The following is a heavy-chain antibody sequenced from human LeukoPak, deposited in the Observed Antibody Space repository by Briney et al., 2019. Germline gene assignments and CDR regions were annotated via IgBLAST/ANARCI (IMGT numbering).Heavy chain of an antibody. V-gene: IGHV4-34*01. CDR3: AREGVTIFGVVTDTYYYYYMDV. CDR1: GGSFSGYY. D-gene: IGHD3-3*01. Sequence: SETLSLTCAVYGGSFSGYYWSWIRQPPGKGLEWIGEINHSGSTNYNPSLKRRGTISVDTSKNQFSLKLSSVTAADTAVYYCAREGVTIFGVVTDTYYYYYMDVWGKGTTVTVSS. CDR2: INHSGST. J-gene: IGHJ6*03.